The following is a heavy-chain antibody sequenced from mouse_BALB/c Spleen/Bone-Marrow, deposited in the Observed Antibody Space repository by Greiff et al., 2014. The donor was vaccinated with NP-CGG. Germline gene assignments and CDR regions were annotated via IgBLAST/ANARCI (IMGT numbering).Heavy chain of an antibody. Sequence: VQVVESGAELMKPGASVEVSCKASGYTFSNFWIEWVKQRPGQGLEWLGEILPGTGSSRYNGKFKDKATFTADTSSNTAYMQLSSLTSEDSAVYYCARYDGYWYFDVWGAGTTVTVSS. CDR3: ARYDGYWYFDV. V-gene: IGHV1-9*01. CDR2: ILPGTGSS. J-gene: IGHJ1*01. D-gene: IGHD2-3*01. CDR1: GYTFSNFW.